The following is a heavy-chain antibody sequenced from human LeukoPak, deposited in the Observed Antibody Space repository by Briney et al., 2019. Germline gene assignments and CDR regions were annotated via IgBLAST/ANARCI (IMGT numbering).Heavy chain of an antibody. D-gene: IGHD5-18*01. V-gene: IGHV3-15*01. Sequence: GGSLRLSCAASGFTFSNSWMNWVRQTLGKGLEWVGRIKSKTDGETTEYATPVKDRFTISRDESKATVYLQMNSLKTEDTAVYYCSTISPQRGYIYGYYFDSWGQGTLVTVSA. J-gene: IGHJ4*02. CDR2: IKSKTDGETT. CDR1: GFTFSNSW. CDR3: STISPQRGYIYGYYFDS.